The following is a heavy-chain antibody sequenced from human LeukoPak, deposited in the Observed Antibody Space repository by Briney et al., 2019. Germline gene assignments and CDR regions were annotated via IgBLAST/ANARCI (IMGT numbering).Heavy chain of an antibody. Sequence: SVKVSCKASGGTFSSYAISWVRQAPGQGLEWMGGIIPIFGTANYAQKFQGRVTITADESTSTAYMELSSLRSEDMAVYYCAREAIRLPGDYYYGMDVWGQGTTVTVSS. J-gene: IGHJ6*02. V-gene: IGHV1-69*13. CDR3: AREAIRLPGDYYYGMDV. D-gene: IGHD5-12*01. CDR2: IIPIFGTA. CDR1: GGTFSSYA.